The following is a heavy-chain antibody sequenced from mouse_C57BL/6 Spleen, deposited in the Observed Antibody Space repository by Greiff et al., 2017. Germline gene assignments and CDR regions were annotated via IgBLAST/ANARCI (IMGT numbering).Heavy chain of an antibody. D-gene: IGHD2-4*01. J-gene: IGHJ4*01. Sequence: EVHLVESGGGLVKPGGSLKLSCAASGFTFSSYAMSWVRQTPEKRLEWVATISDGGSYTYYPDNVKGRFTISRDNAKNNLYLQMSHLKSEDTAMYYCARYYDYDGVYAMDYWGQGTSVTVSS. CDR2: ISDGGSYT. CDR3: ARYYDYDGVYAMDY. CDR1: GFTFSSYA. V-gene: IGHV5-4*01.